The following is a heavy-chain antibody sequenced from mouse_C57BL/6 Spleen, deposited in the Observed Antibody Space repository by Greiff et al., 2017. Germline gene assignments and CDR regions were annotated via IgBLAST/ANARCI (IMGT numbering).Heavy chain of an antibody. V-gene: IGHV7-3*01. J-gene: IGHJ4*01. CDR2: IRNKDNGYTT. Sequence: EVQLLESGGGLVQPGGSLSLSCAASGFPFTDYYMSWVRQPPGKALEWLGFIRNKDNGYTTEYSASVKGRFTISRDNSQSILYLQMNALRAEDSATYYCARYRDNCSMDYWGQGTSVTVSS. CDR3: ARYRDNCSMDY. D-gene: IGHD1-3*01. CDR1: GFPFTDYY.